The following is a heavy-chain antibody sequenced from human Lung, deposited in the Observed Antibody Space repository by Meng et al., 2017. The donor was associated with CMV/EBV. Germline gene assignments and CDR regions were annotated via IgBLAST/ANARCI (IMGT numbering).Heavy chain of an antibody. J-gene: IGHJ4*02. V-gene: IGHV1-69*02. CDR3: ASSIFGVVIMSPLGY. Sequence: QVQLVQSGAEVKKPGSSVKVSCKASGGTFSSYTISWVRQAPGQGLEWMGRIIPILGIANYAQKFQGRVTITADKSTSTAYMELSSLRSEDTAVYYCASSIFGVVIMSPLGYWGQGTLVTVSS. CDR1: GGTFSSYT. CDR2: IIPILGIA. D-gene: IGHD3-3*01.